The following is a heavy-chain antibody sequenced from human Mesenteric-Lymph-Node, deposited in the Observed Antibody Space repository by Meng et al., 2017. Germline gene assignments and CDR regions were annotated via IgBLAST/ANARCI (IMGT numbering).Heavy chain of an antibody. CDR1: GGTFSSNT. D-gene: IGHD6-13*01. J-gene: IGHJ3*02. CDR3: ARDRQEYSSSWYGAFDI. Sequence: SVKVSCKASGGTFSSNTISWVRQAPGQGLEWIGRTIPILGRANYAQKFQGRVTITADNPPSTAYMELSSLRSEHTAVYYCARDRQEYSSSWYGAFDIWGQGTMVTVSS. CDR2: TIPILGRA. V-gene: IGHV1-69*08.